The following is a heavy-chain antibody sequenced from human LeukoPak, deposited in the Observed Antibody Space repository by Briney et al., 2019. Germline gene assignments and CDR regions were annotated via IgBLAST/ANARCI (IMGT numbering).Heavy chain of an antibody. J-gene: IGHJ6*02. CDR1: GFTFSSYA. CDR3: AKDEHTGRYYYGMDV. CDR2: ISGSGGST. Sequence: PGGSLRLSCAASGFTFSSYAMSWVRQAPGKGLEWVPAISGSGGSTYYADSVKGRFTISRDNSKNTLYLQMNSLRAEDTAVYYCAKDEHTGRYYYGMDVWGQGTTVTVSS. D-gene: IGHD2-8*02. V-gene: IGHV3-23*01.